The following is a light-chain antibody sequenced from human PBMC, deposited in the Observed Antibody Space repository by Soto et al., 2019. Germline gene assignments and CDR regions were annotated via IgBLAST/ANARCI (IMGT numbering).Light chain of an antibody. CDR3: LQHNSYPLLT. V-gene: IGKV1-17*01. Sequence: DIQMTQSPSSLSASVGDRVTITCRASQGIRNDIGWYQQKPGKAPKRLIYAASSLQSGVPSRFSGSGSGTEFTLTISSRQPEDFATYYCLQHNSYPLLTFGGGTKVEIK. CDR1: QGIRND. CDR2: AAS. J-gene: IGKJ4*01.